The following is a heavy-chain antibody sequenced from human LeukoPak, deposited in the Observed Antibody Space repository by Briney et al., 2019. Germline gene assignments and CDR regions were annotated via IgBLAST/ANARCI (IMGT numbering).Heavy chain of an antibody. J-gene: IGHJ4*02. CDR1: GGSFSGYY. D-gene: IGHD3-22*01. CDR2: INHIGST. V-gene: IGHV4-34*01. Sequence: SETLSLTCAVYGGSFSGYYWSWIRQPPGKGLEVSGEINHIGSTNYNPSLKSRVTISVATSKNQFSLKMSSVTAADTAVYYCARGYDSGPWYYFDYWGQGTLVTVSS. CDR3: ARGYDSGPWYYFDY.